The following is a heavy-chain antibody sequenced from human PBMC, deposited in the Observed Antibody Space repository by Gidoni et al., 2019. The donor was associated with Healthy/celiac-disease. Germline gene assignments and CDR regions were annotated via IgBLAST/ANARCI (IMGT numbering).Heavy chain of an antibody. J-gene: IGHJ1*01. CDR1: GYTFTGYY. CDR2: INPNSGGT. CDR3: ARFYYYDSSEH. D-gene: IGHD3-22*01. Sequence: QVQLVQAWAEVTKPGASVKVSCESSGYTFTGYYMLWVRQAPGQGLEWMGWINPNSGGTNYAQKFQGRVTMTRDTSISTAYMELSRLRSDDTAVYYCARFYYYDSSEHWGQGTLVTVSS. V-gene: IGHV1-2*02.